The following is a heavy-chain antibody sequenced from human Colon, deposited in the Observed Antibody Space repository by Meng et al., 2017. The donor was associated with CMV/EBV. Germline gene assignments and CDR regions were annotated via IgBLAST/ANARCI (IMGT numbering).Heavy chain of an antibody. CDR3: VGPHHYFDY. J-gene: IGHJ4*02. V-gene: IGHV4-61*02. CDR1: GAPFSNTNYY. CDR2: IYTSGST. Sequence: QVQLQQSGPGLVKPSETLSLTCTVPGAPFSNTNYYWGWIRQPAGKGLEYIGRIYTSGSTKYNPSLTSRVTISVDTSKRQISLKLTSVTAADSVMYYCVGPHHYFDYWGQGTLVTVSS.